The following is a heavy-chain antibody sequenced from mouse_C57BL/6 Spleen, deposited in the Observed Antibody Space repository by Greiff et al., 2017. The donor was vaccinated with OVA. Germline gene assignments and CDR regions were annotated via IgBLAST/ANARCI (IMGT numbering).Heavy chain of an antibody. D-gene: IGHD2-4*01. CDR2: ISSGGSYT. CDR1: GFTFSSYG. CDR3: ARLDYDDYFDY. Sequence: EVQRVESGGDLVKPGGSLKLSCAASGFTFSSYGMSWVRQTPDKRLEWVATISSGGSYTYYPDSVKGRFTISRDNAKNTLYLQMSSLKSEDTAMYYCARLDYDDYFDYWGQGTTLTVSS. J-gene: IGHJ2*01. V-gene: IGHV5-6*01.